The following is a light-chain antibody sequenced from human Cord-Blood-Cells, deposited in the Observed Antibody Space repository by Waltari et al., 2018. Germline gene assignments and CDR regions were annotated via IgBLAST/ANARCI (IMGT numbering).Light chain of an antibody. J-gene: IGKJ1*01. CDR1: QSVSSY. CDR3: QQYYSTPPWT. Sequence: PGERATLSCRASQSVSSYLAWYQQKPGQAPRLLIYDASNRATGIPARFSGSGSGTDFTLTISSLEPEDFAVYYCQQYYSTPPWTFGQGTKVEIK. CDR2: DAS. V-gene: IGKV3-11*01.